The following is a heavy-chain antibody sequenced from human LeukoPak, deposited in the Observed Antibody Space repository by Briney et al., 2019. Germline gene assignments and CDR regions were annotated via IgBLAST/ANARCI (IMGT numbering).Heavy chain of an antibody. CDR3: ARVDRNYDFWSGYLSHYYYYYGMDV. CDR2: IKQDGSEK. D-gene: IGHD3-3*01. J-gene: IGHJ6*02. V-gene: IGHV3-7*01. Sequence: GGSLRLSCAASGFTFSSYWMSWVRRAPGKGLEWVANIKQDGSEKYYVDSVKGRFTISRDNAKNSLYLQMNSLRAEDTAVYYCARVDRNYDFWSGYLSHYYYYYGMDVRGQGTTVTVSS. CDR1: GFTFSSYW.